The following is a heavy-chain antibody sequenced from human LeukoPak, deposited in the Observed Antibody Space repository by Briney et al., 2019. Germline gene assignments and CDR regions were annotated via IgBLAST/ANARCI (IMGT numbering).Heavy chain of an antibody. CDR1: GFTFSTYW. V-gene: IGHV3-7*01. Sequence: GGSLRLSCAASGFTFSTYWMSWVRQAPGKGLEWVANIKQDGSEKYYADSVKGRFTISRDNSKNTLYLQMNSLRAEDTAVYYCAKENGYSTLDWFDPWGQGTLVTVSS. D-gene: IGHD6-13*01. J-gene: IGHJ5*02. CDR3: AKENGYSTLDWFDP. CDR2: IKQDGSEK.